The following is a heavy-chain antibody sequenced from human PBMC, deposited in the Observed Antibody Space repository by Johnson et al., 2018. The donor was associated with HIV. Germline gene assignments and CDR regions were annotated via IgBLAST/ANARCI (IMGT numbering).Heavy chain of an antibody. V-gene: IGHV3-20*04. CDR1: GFTFSNAW. CDR2: ISWNSGSI. Sequence: EVQLVESGGGVVRPGGSLRLSCAASGFTFSNAWMSWVRQAPGKGLEWVSGISWNSGSIGYADSVKGRFTISRDNATNSLYLQMNSLRAEDTALYYCAKDLDSSSWGAFDIWGQGTMVTVSS. D-gene: IGHD6-6*01. CDR3: AKDLDSSSWGAFDI. J-gene: IGHJ3*02.